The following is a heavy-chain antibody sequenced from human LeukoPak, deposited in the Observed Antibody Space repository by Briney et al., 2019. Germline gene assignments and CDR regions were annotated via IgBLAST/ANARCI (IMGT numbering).Heavy chain of an antibody. CDR2: IRYDGSNK. Sequence: PGGSLRLSCAASGFTFSSYGMHWVRQAPGKGLEWVAFIRYDGSNKYYADSVKGRFTISRDNSKNTLYLQMNSLRAEDTAVYYCAKDSGSSWYRDRDYWGQGTLVTVSS. CDR3: AKDSGSSWYRDRDY. D-gene: IGHD6-13*01. CDR1: GFTFSSYG. J-gene: IGHJ4*02. V-gene: IGHV3-30*02.